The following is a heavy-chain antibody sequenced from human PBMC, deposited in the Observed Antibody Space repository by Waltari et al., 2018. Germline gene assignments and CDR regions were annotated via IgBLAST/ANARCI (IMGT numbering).Heavy chain of an antibody. V-gene: IGHV3-48*01. Sequence: EVRLVESGGGLVQPGGSLRLSCAASGFTFSSYSMNWVRQAPGKGLEWVSYISSSSSTIYYADSVKGRFTISRDNAKNSLYLQMNSLRAEDTAVYYCARDPAGVRGVWIPGSGHYFDYWGQGTLVTVSS. J-gene: IGHJ4*02. CDR1: GFTFSSYS. CDR3: ARDPAGVRGVWIPGSGHYFDY. D-gene: IGHD3-10*01. CDR2: ISSSSSTI.